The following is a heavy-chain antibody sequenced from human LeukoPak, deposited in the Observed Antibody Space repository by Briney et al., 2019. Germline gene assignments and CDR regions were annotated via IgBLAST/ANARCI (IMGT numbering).Heavy chain of an antibody. J-gene: IGHJ4*02. D-gene: IGHD3-10*01. V-gene: IGHV4-59*08. Sequence: SETLSLTCTVSGGSISSYYWSWIRQPPGKGLEWIGYIYYSGSTNYNPSLKSRVTISVDTSKNQFSLKLSSVTAADTAVYYCARRTMVRGAFDYWGQGTLVTVSS. CDR3: ARRTMVRGAFDY. CDR1: GGSISSYY. CDR2: IYYSGST.